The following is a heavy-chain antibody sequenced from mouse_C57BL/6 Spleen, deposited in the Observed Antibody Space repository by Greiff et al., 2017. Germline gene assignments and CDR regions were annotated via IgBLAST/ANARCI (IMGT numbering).Heavy chain of an antibody. J-gene: IGHJ4*01. V-gene: IGHV1-72*01. CDR3: AREGSNYFYYAMDY. CDR2: IDPNSGGT. D-gene: IGHD2-5*01. CDR1: GYTFTSYW. Sequence: QVQLKESGAELVKPGASVKLSCKASGYTFTSYWMHWVKQRPGRGLEWIGRIDPNSGGTKYNEKFKSKATLTVDKPSSTAYMQLSSLTSEDSAVYYCAREGSNYFYYAMDYWGQGTSVTVSS.